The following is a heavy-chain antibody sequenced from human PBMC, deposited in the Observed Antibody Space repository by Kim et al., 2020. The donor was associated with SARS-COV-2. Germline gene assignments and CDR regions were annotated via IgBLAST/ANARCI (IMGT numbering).Heavy chain of an antibody. V-gene: IGHV1-24*01. CDR2: FDPEDGET. Sequence: ASVKVSCKVSGYTLTELSMHWVRRAPGKGLEWMGGFDPEDGETIYAQRFQGRVTMTEDTSTDTAYMELSSLRSEDTAVYYCATAFAVAGTVVAYYYYYGTDVWGQGTTVTVYS. J-gene: IGHJ6*02. CDR1: GYTLTELS. CDR3: ATAFAVAGTVVAYYYYYGTDV. D-gene: IGHD6-19*01.